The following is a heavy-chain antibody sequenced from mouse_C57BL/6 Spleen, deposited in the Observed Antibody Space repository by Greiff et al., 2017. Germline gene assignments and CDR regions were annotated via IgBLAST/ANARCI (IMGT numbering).Heavy chain of an antibody. J-gene: IGHJ2*01. CDR1: GFTFSSYG. V-gene: IGHV5-4*01. D-gene: IGHD3-2*02. Sequence: EVKLMESGGGLVKPGGSLKLSCAASGFTFSSYGMSWVRQTPDKRLEWVATISNGGSYTYYPDNVKGRFTISRDNAKNKLYLQMSNLKSEDTAMYYCARDQGRGVYFDYWGQGTPVTVSS. CDR2: ISNGGSYT. CDR3: ARDQGRGVYFDY.